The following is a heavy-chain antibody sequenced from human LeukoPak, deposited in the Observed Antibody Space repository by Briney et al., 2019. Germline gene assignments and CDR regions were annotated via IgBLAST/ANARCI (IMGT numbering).Heavy chain of an antibody. CDR1: GYSISSGYY. J-gene: IGHJ4*02. D-gene: IGHD2-2*02. CDR3: ARDSTYCSSTSCYKDFDY. V-gene: IGHV4-38-2*02. Sequence: SETLSLTCTVSGYSISSGYYWGWIRQPPGKGLEWIGSIYHSGSTYYNPSLKSRVTISVDTTKNQFSLKLSSVTAADTAVYYCARDSTYCSSTSCYKDFDYWGQGTLVTVSS. CDR2: IYHSGST.